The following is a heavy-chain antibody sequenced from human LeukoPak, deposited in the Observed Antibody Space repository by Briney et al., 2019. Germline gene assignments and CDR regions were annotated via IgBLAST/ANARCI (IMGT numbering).Heavy chain of an antibody. D-gene: IGHD2-21*01. CDR3: ARNRYCGGDCRLPTYFDI. CDR1: GYTFTSYG. J-gene: IGHJ3*02. V-gene: IGHV1-18*01. Sequence: ASVKVSCKASGYTFTSYGISWVRQAPGQGLEWMGWISAYNGNTNYAQKLQGRVTMTTDTSTSTAYMELRSLRSDDTAVYYCARNRYCGGDCRLPTYFDIWGQGTMVTVSS. CDR2: ISAYNGNT.